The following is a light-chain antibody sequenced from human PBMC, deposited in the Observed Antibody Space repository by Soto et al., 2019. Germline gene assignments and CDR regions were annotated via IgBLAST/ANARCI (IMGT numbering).Light chain of an antibody. CDR1: SSNIGAGYH. J-gene: IGLJ1*01. Sequence: SVLTQPRSVSGAPGQRVTISCTGSSSNIGAGYHVHWYQQLPGTAPKLLIYGNNNRPSGVPDRFSGSKSGTSASLAITGLQAEDEADYYCQSSGRSMSLYVFGHGRKVPVL. V-gene: IGLV1-40*01. CDR2: GNN. CDR3: QSSGRSMSLYV.